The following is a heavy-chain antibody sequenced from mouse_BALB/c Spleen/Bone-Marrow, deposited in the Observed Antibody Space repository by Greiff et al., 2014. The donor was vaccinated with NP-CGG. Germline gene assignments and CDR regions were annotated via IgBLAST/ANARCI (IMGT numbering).Heavy chain of an antibody. CDR3: ARDYAGYFDS. CDR2: IRNKANGYTT. Sequence: EVMLVESGGGLVQPGGSLRLSCTTSGFTFTDYFMTWVRQPPGKALEWLGFIRNKANGYTTEYNPSVKGRFTISRDTSQGILYLQMNTLRAEDSAIYFCARDYAGYFDSWGQGTTLTVSS. J-gene: IGHJ2*01. V-gene: IGHV7-3*02. CDR1: GFTFTDYF.